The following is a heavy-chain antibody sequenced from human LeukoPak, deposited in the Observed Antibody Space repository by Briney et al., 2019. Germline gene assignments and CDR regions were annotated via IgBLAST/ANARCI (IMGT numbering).Heavy chain of an antibody. CDR3: AKDRSGGGDYYFGMDV. D-gene: IGHD6-19*01. J-gene: IGHJ6*02. CDR2: ISSSGSSI. CDR1: GFAFISYE. Sequence: GGSLRLSCAASGFAFISYEMIWVRQAPGKGPEWVSYISSSGSSIYYSDSVKGRFTTSRDNAKNSLFLQMNSLSVEDTAVYYCAKDRSGGGDYYFGMDVWGPGTTVTVSS. V-gene: IGHV3-48*03.